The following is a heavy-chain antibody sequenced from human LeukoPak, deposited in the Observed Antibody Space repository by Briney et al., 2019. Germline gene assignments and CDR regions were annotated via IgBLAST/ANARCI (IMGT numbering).Heavy chain of an antibody. D-gene: IGHD6-13*01. CDR3: ATLPGIAAAGNPRD. CDR1: GFTFSSYA. Sequence: GGSLRLSCAASGFTFSSYAMRWVRQAPGKGLEWVSAISGSGGSTYYADSVKGRFTISRDNSKNTLYLQMNSLRAEDTAVYYCATLPGIAAAGNPRDWGQGTLVTVSS. J-gene: IGHJ4*02. V-gene: IGHV3-23*01. CDR2: ISGSGGST.